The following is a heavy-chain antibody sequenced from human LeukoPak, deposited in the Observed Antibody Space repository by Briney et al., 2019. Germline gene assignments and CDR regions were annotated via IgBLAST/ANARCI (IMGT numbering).Heavy chain of an antibody. V-gene: IGHV4-61*01. CDR2: IYYSGST. CDR3: AIGSLVAGTALCDY. J-gene: IGHJ4*02. CDR1: GGSISSGSYY. D-gene: IGHD6-19*01. Sequence: SQTLSLTCTVSGGSISSGSYYWSWIRQPPGKGLEWIGYIYYSGSTNYNPSLKSRVTISVDTSKNQFSLKLSSVTAADTAVYYCAIGSLVAGTALCDYWGQGTLVTVSS.